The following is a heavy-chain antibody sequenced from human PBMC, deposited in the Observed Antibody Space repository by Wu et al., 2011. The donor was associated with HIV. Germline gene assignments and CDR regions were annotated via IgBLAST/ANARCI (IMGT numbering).Heavy chain of an antibody. J-gene: IGHJ5*01. CDR2: INPNSGAT. D-gene: IGHD2-15*01. CDR3: ARDWGATVVVYLLDS. V-gene: IGHV1-2*02. Sequence: QVQLVQSGAEVKKPGASAKVSCKASGYTLSGYHIHWVRQAPGQGLEWVGWINPNSGATQCAKKSQERVAMTRDTTNNTVYVELNRLTSDDTATYYCARDWGATVVVYLLDSWGQGTPVTVSS. CDR1: GYTLSGYH.